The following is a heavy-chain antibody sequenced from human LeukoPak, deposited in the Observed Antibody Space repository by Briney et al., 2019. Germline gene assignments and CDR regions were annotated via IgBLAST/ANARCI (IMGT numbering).Heavy chain of an antibody. Sequence: SVKVSCKASGGTFSSYAISWVRQAPGQGLEGIGGIIPIFGTANYAQKFEGRVTITTDESTSTAYMELSSLRSEDTAVYYCAAYNQWLVRGNWFDPWGQGTLVTVSS. CDR1: GGTFSSYA. D-gene: IGHD6-19*01. J-gene: IGHJ5*02. CDR2: IIPIFGTA. V-gene: IGHV1-69*05. CDR3: AAYNQWLVRGNWFDP.